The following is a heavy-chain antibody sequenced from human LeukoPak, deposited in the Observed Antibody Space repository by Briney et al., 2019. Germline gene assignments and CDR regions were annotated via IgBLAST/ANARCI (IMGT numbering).Heavy chain of an antibody. Sequence: GGPLRLSCAASGFTCSISAVNWVRQAPGKGLEWVSSISSSGDITYYADSVKGRFTVSRDNPKNTLYLQMNSLRAEDTAVYYCAKSSGGLPRDYFDYWGQGTLVTVSS. CDR1: GFTCSISA. V-gene: IGHV3-23*01. J-gene: IGHJ4*02. D-gene: IGHD1-26*01. CDR3: AKSSGGLPRDYFDY. CDR2: ISSSGDIT.